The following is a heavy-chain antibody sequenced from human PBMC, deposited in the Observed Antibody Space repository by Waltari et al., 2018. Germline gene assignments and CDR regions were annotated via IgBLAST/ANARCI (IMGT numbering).Heavy chain of an antibody. J-gene: IGHJ4*02. D-gene: IGHD2-2*01. CDR1: GFTFSSYW. CDR3: AGDHYGGGYCSSTSCYELDY. V-gene: IGHV3-7*01. Sequence: EVQLVESGGGLVQPGGSLRLSCAASGFTFSSYWMSWVRQAPGKGLEWVANIKQDGSGQYYVDSVKGRFTLSRDNAKNSLYLQMNSLRAEDTAVYYCAGDHYGGGYCSSTSCYELDYWGQGTLVTVSS. CDR2: IKQDGSGQ.